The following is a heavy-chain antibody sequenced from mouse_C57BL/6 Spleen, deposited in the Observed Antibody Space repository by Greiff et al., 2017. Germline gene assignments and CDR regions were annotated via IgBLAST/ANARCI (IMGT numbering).Heavy chain of an antibody. V-gene: IGHV5-4*01. CDR2: ISDGGSYT. D-gene: IGHD1-1*01. J-gene: IGHJ4*01. Sequence: EVKLVESGGGLVKPGGSLKLSCAASGFTFSSYAMSWVRQTPEKRLEWVATISDGGSYTYYPDNVKGRFTISRDNAKNDLYLQMSHLKSEDTAMYYCARDGITTVGATPFMDYWGQGTSVTVSA. CDR3: ARDGITTVGATPFMDY. CDR1: GFTFSSYA.